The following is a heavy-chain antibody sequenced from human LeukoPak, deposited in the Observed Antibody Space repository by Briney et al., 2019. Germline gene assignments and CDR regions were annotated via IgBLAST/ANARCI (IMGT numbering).Heavy chain of an antibody. V-gene: IGHV3-7*01. Sequence: GESLRLSCAASGFTFSNYWMSWVRQAPGKGLEWVANIKRDESEKYYVDSVKGRFTIPRDNAKSSLYLQMNSLRAEDTAVYYCARGNDYGDYIGIYFDYWGQGTLVTVSS. CDR2: IKRDESEK. D-gene: IGHD4-17*01. CDR3: ARGNDYGDYIGIYFDY. CDR1: GFTFSNYW. J-gene: IGHJ4*02.